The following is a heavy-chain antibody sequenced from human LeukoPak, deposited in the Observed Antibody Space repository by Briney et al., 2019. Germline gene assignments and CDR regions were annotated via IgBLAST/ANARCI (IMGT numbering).Heavy chain of an antibody. CDR1: GGSFSGYY. J-gene: IGHJ3*02. Sequence: SETLSLTCAVYGGSFSGYYWSWIRQPPGKGLEWIGEINHSGSTNYNPSLKSRVTISVDTSKNQFSLKLSSVTAADTAVYYCARDGWYNAFDIWGQGTMVTVSS. V-gene: IGHV4-34*01. D-gene: IGHD6-19*01. CDR3: ARDGWYNAFDI. CDR2: INHSGST.